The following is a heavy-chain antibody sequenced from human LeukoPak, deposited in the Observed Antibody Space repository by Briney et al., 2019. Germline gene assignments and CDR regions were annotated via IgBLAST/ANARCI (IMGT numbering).Heavy chain of an antibody. V-gene: IGHV3-48*03. CDR1: GFTFSSYE. CDR2: ISSSGSTI. Sequence: PGGALRPSCAASGFTFSSYEMNWVRQAPGKGLEWVSYISSSGSTIYYADSVKGRFTISRDNAKNSLYLQMNSLRAEDTAVYYCAKMADGMDVWGQGTTVTVSS. J-gene: IGHJ6*02. CDR3: AKMADGMDV. D-gene: IGHD5-24*01.